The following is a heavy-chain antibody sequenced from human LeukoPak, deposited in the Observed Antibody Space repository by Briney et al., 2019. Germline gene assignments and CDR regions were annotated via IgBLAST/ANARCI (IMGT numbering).Heavy chain of an antibody. CDR1: GFTFSSYA. D-gene: IGHD3-9*01. Sequence: GGSLRLSCAASGFTFSSYAMSWVRQAPGKGLEWVSAISGSGGSTYYADSVKGRFTISRDNSKNTLYLQMNSLRAEDTAVYYCAKPYDILTGYYHMVGSAGYWGQGTLVAVSS. V-gene: IGHV3-23*01. CDR2: ISGSGGST. J-gene: IGHJ4*02. CDR3: AKPYDILTGYYHMVGSAGY.